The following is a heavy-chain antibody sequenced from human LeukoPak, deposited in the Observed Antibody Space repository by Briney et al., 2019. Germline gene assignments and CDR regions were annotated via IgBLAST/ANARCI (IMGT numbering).Heavy chain of an antibody. Sequence: GGSLRLSCSAAGFTFSSYTMHWVRQAPGKGLEYVSAIGSHGGSTYYADSVKGRLSISRDNSKNTLYLQMSSLRAEDTAVYYCAIAAAGTLADFWGQGTLVTVSS. J-gene: IGHJ4*02. CDR2: IGSHGGST. CDR3: AIAAAGTLADF. CDR1: GFTFSSYT. D-gene: IGHD6-13*01. V-gene: IGHV3-64D*09.